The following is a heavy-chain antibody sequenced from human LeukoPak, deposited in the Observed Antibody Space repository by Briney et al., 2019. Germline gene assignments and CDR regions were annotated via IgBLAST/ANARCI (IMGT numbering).Heavy chain of an antibody. CDR1: VFTFSSYS. Sequence: GGSLRLSCGASVFTFSSYSMNWVRRAPGRGLEGVSSISSSSSYIKYEDSVKGRLIIYRDNDTNSLYLQMNSLMAEETAVSYCGGLVWFGAQYYYIDVWGKGTTVTASS. V-gene: IGHV3-21*01. CDR3: GGLVWFGAQYYYIDV. J-gene: IGHJ6*03. CDR2: ISSSSSYI. D-gene: IGHD3-10*01.